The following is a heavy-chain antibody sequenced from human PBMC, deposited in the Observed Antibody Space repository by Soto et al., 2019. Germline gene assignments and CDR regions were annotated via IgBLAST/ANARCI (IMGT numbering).Heavy chain of an antibody. J-gene: IGHJ5*02. CDR3: ARGNWFDP. CDR1: GYTFTSYT. CDR2: ISANNDNT. V-gene: IGHV1-18*01. Sequence: GASVKVSCKASGYTFTSYTVSWVRQAPGQGLEWIGWISANNDNTDFAQRFQDRVTLTTDTSTRTAYMELRSLRSDDTAVYYCARGNWFDPWGQGTLVTVSS.